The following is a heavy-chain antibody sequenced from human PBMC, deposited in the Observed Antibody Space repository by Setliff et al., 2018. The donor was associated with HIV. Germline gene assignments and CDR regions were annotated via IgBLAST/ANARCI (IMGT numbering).Heavy chain of an antibody. CDR2: IYPSSGGT. Sequence: ASVKVSCKASGYTFSDYDVAWVRQAPGQGLEWLGIIYPSSGGTGYPEKFQGRVTMTTDESTSTAYMELSSLRSEDTAVYYCALPYCSGGNCWSSASLPPAGWFDPWGQGTLVTVSS. V-gene: IGHV1-46*01. J-gene: IGHJ5*02. CDR3: ALPYCSGGNCWSSASLPPAGWFDP. CDR1: GYTFSDYD. D-gene: IGHD2-15*01.